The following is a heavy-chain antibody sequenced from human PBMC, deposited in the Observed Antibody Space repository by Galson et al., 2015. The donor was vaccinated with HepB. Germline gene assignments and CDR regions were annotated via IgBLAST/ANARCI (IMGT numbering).Heavy chain of an antibody. V-gene: IGHV3-73*01. J-gene: IGHJ5*02. Sequence: LRLSCAGSGFTFSGSAMHWVRQASGKGLEWVGRIGSKGINYATAYTASVKGRFTISRDDSKNTAYLQMNSLRTEDTAVYYCTRLGDFSGYSSAWGQGTLVTVSS. CDR3: TRLGDFSGYSSA. D-gene: IGHD6-25*01. CDR1: GFTFSGSA. CDR2: IGSKGINYAT.